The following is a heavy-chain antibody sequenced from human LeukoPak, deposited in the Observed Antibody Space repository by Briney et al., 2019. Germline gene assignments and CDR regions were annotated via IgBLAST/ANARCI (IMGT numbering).Heavy chain of an antibody. CDR2: LSGSGGST. CDR3: AKFLPTHIVVANYYFDY. Sequence: GGSLRLSCAASGFTFSSYAMSWVRQAPGKGLEGVSALSGSGGSTYYADSVKGRFTISRDNSKNTLYLQMNSLRAEDTAVYYCAKFLPTHIVVANYYFDYWGQGTLVTVSS. J-gene: IGHJ4*02. D-gene: IGHD2-21*01. V-gene: IGHV3-23*01. CDR1: GFTFSSYA.